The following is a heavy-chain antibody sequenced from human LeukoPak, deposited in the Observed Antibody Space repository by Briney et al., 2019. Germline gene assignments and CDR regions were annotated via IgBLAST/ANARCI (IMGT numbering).Heavy chain of an antibody. CDR1: GYTFTGYY. D-gene: IGHD5-24*01. CDR3: ARAKIIARRDGYNYPGDY. V-gene: IGHV1-2*02. CDR2: INPNSGGT. Sequence: GASVKVSCKAFGYTFTGYYMHWVRQAPGQGLEWMGWINPNSGGTNYAQKFQGRVTMTRDTSISTAYMELSRLRSDDTAVYYCARAKIIARRDGYNYPGDYWGQGTLVTVSS. J-gene: IGHJ4*02.